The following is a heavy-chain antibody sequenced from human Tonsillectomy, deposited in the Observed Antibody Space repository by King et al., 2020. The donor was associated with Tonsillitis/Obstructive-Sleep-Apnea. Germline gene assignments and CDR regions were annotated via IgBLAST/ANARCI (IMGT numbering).Heavy chain of an antibody. Sequence: VQLQQWGAGLLKPSETLSLTCGVYGGSFSSNYWTWIRQPPGKGLEWIGEISHSGSTNYNPSLKSRLTISVDTSKNHFSLKLTSVTAADTAVYYCARAIIVVTTDYYMDVWGNGTTVTVSS. CDR2: ISHSGST. CDR3: ARAIIVVTTDYYMDV. CDR1: GGSFSSNY. J-gene: IGHJ6*03. V-gene: IGHV4-34*01. D-gene: IGHD2-15*01.